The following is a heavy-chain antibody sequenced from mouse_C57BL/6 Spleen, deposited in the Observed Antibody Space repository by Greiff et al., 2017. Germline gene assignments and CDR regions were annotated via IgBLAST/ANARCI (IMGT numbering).Heavy chain of an antibody. CDR1: GYTFTSYW. CDR2: INPSSGYT. V-gene: IGHV1-7*01. J-gene: IGHJ4*01. Sequence: VQLQQSGAELAKPGASVKLSCKASGYTFTSYWMHWVKQRPGQGLEWIGYINPSSGYTKYNQKFKDKATVTADKSSSTAYMQLSSLAYEDSAVYYCASSSPWAMDYWGQGTSVTVSS. D-gene: IGHD1-1*01. CDR3: ASSSPWAMDY.